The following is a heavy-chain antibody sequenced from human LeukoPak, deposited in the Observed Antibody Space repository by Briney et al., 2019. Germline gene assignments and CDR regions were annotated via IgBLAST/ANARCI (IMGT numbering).Heavy chain of an antibody. CDR2: INTNTGNP. V-gene: IGHV7-4-1*02. CDR3: ASPLGFGELRSDDDY. CDR1: GYTFTSYA. Sequence: GASVKVSCKASGYTFTSYAMNWVRQAPGQGLEWKGWINTNTGNPTYAQGFTGRFVFSLDTSVSTAYLQISSLKAEDTAVYYCASPLGFGELRSDDDYWGQGTLVTVSS. J-gene: IGHJ4*02. D-gene: IGHD3-10*01.